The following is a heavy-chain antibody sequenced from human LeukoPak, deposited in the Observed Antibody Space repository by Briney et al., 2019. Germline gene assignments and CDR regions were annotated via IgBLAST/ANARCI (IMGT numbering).Heavy chain of an antibody. CDR2: ISGSGGRT. CDR1: ALTFSSYA. Sequence: PGGSLRLSCAASALTFSSYAMSWVRQAPGKGLEWVSAISGSGGRTYHADSVEVRGNIYGDNAKNKVHRQVRGQRAEVTAVCYVAKREVVGDGVFDYWGRGTLVTVSS. D-gene: IGHD2-15*01. J-gene: IGHJ4*02. CDR3: AKREVVGDGVFDY. V-gene: IGHV3-23*01.